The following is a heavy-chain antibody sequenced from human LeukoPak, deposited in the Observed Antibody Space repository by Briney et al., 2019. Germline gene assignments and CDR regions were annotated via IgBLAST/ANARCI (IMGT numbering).Heavy chain of an antibody. V-gene: IGHV4-34*01. CDR2: INHSGST. CDR1: GGSFSGYY. J-gene: IGHJ4*02. D-gene: IGHD4-17*01. Sequence: SETLSLTCVVYGGSFSGYYWSWIRQPPGKGLEWIGEINHSGSTNYNPSLKSRVTISVDTSKNQFSLKLSSVTAADTAVYYCARLARHTVTTRFDYWGQGTLVTVSS. CDR3: ARLARHTVTTRFDY.